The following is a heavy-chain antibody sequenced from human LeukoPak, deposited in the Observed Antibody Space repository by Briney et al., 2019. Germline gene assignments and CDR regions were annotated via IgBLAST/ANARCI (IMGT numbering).Heavy chain of an antibody. V-gene: IGHV1-46*01. D-gene: IGHD6-25*01. Sequence: ASVKVSCKASGYTFTNYYIHWMRQAPGQGLEWVGIINLNAVTTRYAQKFQGRITVTRDTSTSTVYMELSSLRSEDTAEYFCAREGAAEAKNFDYWGQGTLVIVSS. CDR2: INLNAVTT. CDR1: GYTFTNYY. J-gene: IGHJ4*02. CDR3: AREGAAEAKNFDY.